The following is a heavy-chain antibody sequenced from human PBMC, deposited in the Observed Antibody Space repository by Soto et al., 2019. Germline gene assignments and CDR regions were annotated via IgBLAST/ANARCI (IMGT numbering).Heavy chain of an antibody. Sequence: QVQLVQSGAEEKKPGASVKVSCKASGYTFTSYAMHWVRQAPGQRLEWMGWINAGNGNTKYSQKFQGRVTITRDTSASTAYMELSSLRSEDRAVYYCARSEYYDFWSGSLGYYYYGMDVWGQGTTVTVSS. D-gene: IGHD3-3*01. CDR2: INAGNGNT. CDR1: GYTFTSYA. V-gene: IGHV1-3*05. CDR3: ARSEYYDFWSGSLGYYYYGMDV. J-gene: IGHJ6*02.